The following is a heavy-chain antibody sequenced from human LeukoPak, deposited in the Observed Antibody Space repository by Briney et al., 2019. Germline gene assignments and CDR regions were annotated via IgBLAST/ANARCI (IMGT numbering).Heavy chain of an antibody. D-gene: IGHD5-12*01. Sequence: PGGSLRLSCAASGFTFDDYAMHWVRQAPGKGLEWVSGISWNSGSVGYADSVKGRFTISRDNAKNSLYLQMNSLRAEDTALYYCAKESSQRGYSGYDLYYYYGMDVWGQGTTVTVSS. CDR1: GFTFDDYA. CDR3: AKESSQRGYSGYDLYYYYGMDV. J-gene: IGHJ6*02. CDR2: ISWNSGSV. V-gene: IGHV3-9*01.